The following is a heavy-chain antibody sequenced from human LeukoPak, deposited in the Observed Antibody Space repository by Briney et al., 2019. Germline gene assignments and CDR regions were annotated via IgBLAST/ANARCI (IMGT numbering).Heavy chain of an antibody. CDR1: GFTLSNYG. CDR2: IWHDGSRK. V-gene: IGHV3-33*01. CDR3: ARDEGDSSGYYPGL. J-gene: IGHJ1*01. Sequence: GGSLRLSCAASGFTLSNYGMHWVRQAPGKGLEWVAAIWHDGSRKYYAESVKGRFTISRDNARNTVYVQMDSLRAEDTTVYYCARDEGDSSGYYPGLWGQGTLVTVSS. D-gene: IGHD3-22*01.